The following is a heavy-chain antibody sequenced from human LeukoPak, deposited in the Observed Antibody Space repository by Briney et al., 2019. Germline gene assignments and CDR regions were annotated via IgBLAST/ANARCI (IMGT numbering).Heavy chain of an antibody. J-gene: IGHJ3*02. V-gene: IGHV3-23*01. CDR3: AKVTAAAGTSGYDAFDI. CDR2: ISGSGGST. Sequence: GGSLRLSCAASGFTFSSYAMSWVRQAPGKGLEWVSAISGSGGSTYYADSVKGRFTISRDNSKNTLYLQMNSLRAEDTAVYYCAKVTAAAGTSGYDAFDIWGQGTMVTVSS. D-gene: IGHD6-13*01. CDR1: GFTFSSYA.